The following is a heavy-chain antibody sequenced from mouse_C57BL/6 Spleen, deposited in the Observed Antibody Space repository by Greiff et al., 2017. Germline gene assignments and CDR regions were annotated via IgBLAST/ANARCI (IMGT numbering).Heavy chain of an antibody. J-gene: IGHJ2*01. V-gene: IGHV1-59*01. CDR1: GYTFTSYW. D-gene: IGHD1-1*01. CDR2: IDPSDSYT. CDR3: ARCPYYGSSYYFDY. Sequence: QVQLQQPGAELVRPGTSVKLSCKASGYTFTSYWMHWVKQRPGQGLEWIGVIDPSDSYTNYNQKFKGKATLTVDTSSSTAYMQLSSLTSEDSAVYYGARCPYYGSSYYFDYWGQGTTLTVSS.